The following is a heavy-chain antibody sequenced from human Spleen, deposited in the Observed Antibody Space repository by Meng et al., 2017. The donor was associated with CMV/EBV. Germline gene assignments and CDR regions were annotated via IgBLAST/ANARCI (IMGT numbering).Heavy chain of an antibody. Sequence: GGSLRLSCAASGFTFSSYAMSWVRQAPGKGLEWVSAISGSGGSTYYADSVKGRFTISRDNAKNSLYLQMNSLRAEDTAVYYCARDGNYDFWSGHPTYYFDYWGQGTLVTVSS. V-gene: IGHV3-23*01. CDR1: GFTFSSYA. CDR2: ISGSGGST. J-gene: IGHJ4*02. CDR3: ARDGNYDFWSGHPTYYFDY. D-gene: IGHD3-3*01.